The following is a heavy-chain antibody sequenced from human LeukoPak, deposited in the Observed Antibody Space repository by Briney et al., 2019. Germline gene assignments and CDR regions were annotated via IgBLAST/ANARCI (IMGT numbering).Heavy chain of an antibody. CDR1: GFTFSKYW. CDR3: ATKQWLAPPPDS. V-gene: IGHV3-74*01. Sequence: GGTLRLSCAASGFTFSKYWMLWVRQAPGKGLESVSRINTDGTVTTYADSVKGRLTVSRDNADNTMFLQMNSVRDEDTAVYYCATKQWLAPPPDSWGQGTPVTVSS. CDR2: INTDGTVT. J-gene: IGHJ4*02. D-gene: IGHD6-19*01.